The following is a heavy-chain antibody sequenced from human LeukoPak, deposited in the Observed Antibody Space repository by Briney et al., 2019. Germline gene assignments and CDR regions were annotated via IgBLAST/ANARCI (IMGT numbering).Heavy chain of an antibody. J-gene: IGHJ4*02. CDR2: INHSGST. D-gene: IGHD3-16*01. CDR3: ARDLRGIGDETAY. Sequence: PSETLSLTCTVSGGSISGYYWSWIRQPPGKGLEWIGEINHSGSTNYNPSLKSRVTISVDTSKNQFSLKLSSVTAADTAVYYCARDLRGIGDETAYWGQGTLVTVSS. CDR1: GGSISGYY. V-gene: IGHV4-34*01.